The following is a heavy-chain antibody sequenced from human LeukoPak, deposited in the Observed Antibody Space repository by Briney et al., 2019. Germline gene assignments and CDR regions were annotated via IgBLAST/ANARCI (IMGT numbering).Heavy chain of an antibody. J-gene: IGHJ4*02. V-gene: IGHV5-51*01. Sequence: GESLKISCKGSGYTFTTYWIAWVRQTPGKGLEWMGIIYPGDSDPRYSPSFQGQVTISADKSISTAYLQWSSLEASDSAMYYCVRHGLGSSWFGFDYWGQGTLVTVSS. CDR2: IYPGDSDP. CDR1: GYTFTTYW. CDR3: VRHGLGSSWFGFDY. D-gene: IGHD6-13*01.